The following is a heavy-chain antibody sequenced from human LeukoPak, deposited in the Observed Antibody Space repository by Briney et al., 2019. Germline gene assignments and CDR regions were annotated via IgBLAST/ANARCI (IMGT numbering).Heavy chain of an antibody. CDR2: ISGSGDST. J-gene: IGHJ4*02. CDR3: AKSLGDFWSGYYTFDY. CDR1: GFTFSSYA. V-gene: IGHV3-23*01. Sequence: GGSLRLSCAAAGFTFSSYAMSWVRQAPGKGLDWVSAISGSGDSTYYADSVKGRFTISRDNSENTLYLQMNSLRAEDTAVYYCAKSLGDFWSGYYTFDYWGQGTLVTVSS. D-gene: IGHD3-3*01.